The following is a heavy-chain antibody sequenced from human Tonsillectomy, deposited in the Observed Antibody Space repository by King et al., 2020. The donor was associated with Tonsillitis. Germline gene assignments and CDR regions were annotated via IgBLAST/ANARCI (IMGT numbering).Heavy chain of an antibody. J-gene: IGHJ3*02. D-gene: IGHD3-10*01. V-gene: IGHV3-23*04. CDR1: GFTFSSYA. Sequence: VQLVESGGGLVQPGGSLRLSCAASGFTFSSYAMSWVRQAPGKGLEWVSAISGSGGSTYYADSVKGRFTISRDNSKNTLYLQMNSLRAEDTAVYYCAKTVYYCSGRYFDAFDIWGQGTMVTVSS. CDR2: ISGSGGST. CDR3: AKTVYYCSGRYFDAFDI.